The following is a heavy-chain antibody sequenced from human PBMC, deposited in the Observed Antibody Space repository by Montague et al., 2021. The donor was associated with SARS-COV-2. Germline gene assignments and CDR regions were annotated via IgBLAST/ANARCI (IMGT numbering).Heavy chain of an antibody. V-gene: IGHV4-34*01. CDR3: ARGRYGGAAY. Sequence: SETLSLTCAVYGGSFSGYYWSWVRQPPGKGLEWIGEINPNGSTNXNPSLESRVTISADTSKKQFSLKFSSVSAADTAVYYCARGRYGGAAYWGQGTLVTVTS. CDR2: INPNGST. CDR1: GGSFSGYY. D-gene: IGHD1-26*01. J-gene: IGHJ4*02.